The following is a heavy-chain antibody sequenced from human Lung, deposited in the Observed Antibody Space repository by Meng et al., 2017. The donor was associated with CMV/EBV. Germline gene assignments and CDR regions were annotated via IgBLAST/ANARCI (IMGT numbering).Heavy chain of an antibody. D-gene: IGHD3-3*02. V-gene: IGHV1-69*05. CDR3: ARWSISIQH. J-gene: IGHJ1*01. CDR1: GGTFNSYV. CDR2: ITPISATV. Sequence: SVKVSCKAPGGTFNSYVIYWVRQAPGQGLEWMGGITPISATVNYAQRFQGRVTLTTDESTNTAYMELTGLRSDDTAVYFCARWSISIQHWGQGTLVTVSS.